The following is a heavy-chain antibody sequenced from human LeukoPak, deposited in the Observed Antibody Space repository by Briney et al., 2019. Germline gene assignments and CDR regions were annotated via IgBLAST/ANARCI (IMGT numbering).Heavy chain of an antibody. J-gene: IGHJ4*02. D-gene: IGHD3-9*01. CDR1: GGSLKNYY. Sequence: SETLSLTCTVSGGSLKNYYWSWIRQSPEKGLEWLGYIYSPGSTSYNPSLRGRVTISLDTSKKQFSLKLRSVAATDTAIYYCARHRDILTGYAMEIWGQGTLVTVSS. V-gene: IGHV4-59*08. CDR2: IYSPGST. CDR3: ARHRDILTGYAMEI.